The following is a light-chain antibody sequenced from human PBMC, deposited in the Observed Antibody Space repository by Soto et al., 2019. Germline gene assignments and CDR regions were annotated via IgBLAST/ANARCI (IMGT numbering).Light chain of an antibody. CDR1: QSVRSTS. J-gene: IGKJ1*01. V-gene: IGKV3-20*01. CDR3: QQYGSSGT. CDR2: GAS. Sequence: PGERATLSCRASQSVRSTSLAWYQQKPGQAPRLLIYGASSRATGIPDRFSGGGSGTDFTLTISRLEPEDFAVYYCQQYGSSGTFGQGTKVDIK.